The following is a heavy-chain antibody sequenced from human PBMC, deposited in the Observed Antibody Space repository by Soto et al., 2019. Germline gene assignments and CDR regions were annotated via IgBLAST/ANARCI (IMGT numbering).Heavy chain of an antibody. V-gene: IGHV1-69*12. D-gene: IGHD3-22*01. Sequence: QVQLVQSGAEVKKPGSSVKVSCKASGGTFSSYAITWVRQAPGQGLEWMGGIIPIFGTATYAQKFQARVTITADESTSTAYMELSSLRSDDTAVYYCARDRGPSSGYYPYWFDPWGQGTLVTVSS. J-gene: IGHJ5*02. CDR2: IIPIFGTA. CDR1: GGTFSSYA. CDR3: ARDRGPSSGYYPYWFDP.